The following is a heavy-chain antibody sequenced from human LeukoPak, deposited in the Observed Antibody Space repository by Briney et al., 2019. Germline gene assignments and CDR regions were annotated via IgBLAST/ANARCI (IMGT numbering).Heavy chain of an antibody. D-gene: IGHD3-10*01. V-gene: IGHV1-8*02. CDR2: MNPNSGNT. CDR3: ARVFSDGSGSYNWFDP. Sequence: ASVKVSCKASGYTFTGYYMHWVRQAPGQGLEWMGWMNPNSGNTGYAQKFQGRVTMTRNTSISTAYMELSSLRSEDTAVYYCARVFSDGSGSYNWFDPWGQGTLVTVSS. CDR1: GYTFTGYY. J-gene: IGHJ5*02.